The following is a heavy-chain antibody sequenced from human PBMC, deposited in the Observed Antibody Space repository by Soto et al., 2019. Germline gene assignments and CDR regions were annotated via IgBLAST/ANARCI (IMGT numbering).Heavy chain of an antibody. CDR1: GYSFAGYW. J-gene: IGHJ4*02. CDR3: ARQIYDSDAGPYIKYYFYS. D-gene: IGHD3-16*01. V-gene: IGHV5-10-1*01. Sequence: PGESLKISCKGSGYSFAGYWITWVRQKPGKGLEWMGRIDPSDSQTYYSPSFRGHVTISVTKSITTVFLQWSSLRASDTAMYYCARQIYDSDAGPYIKYYFYSWGRGTPGAVGS. CDR2: IDPSDSQT.